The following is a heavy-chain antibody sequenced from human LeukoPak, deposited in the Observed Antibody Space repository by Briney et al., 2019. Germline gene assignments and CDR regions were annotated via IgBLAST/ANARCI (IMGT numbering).Heavy chain of an antibody. J-gene: IGHJ4*02. CDR1: GYTFTSNY. D-gene: IGHD2-15*01. CDR2: ISPSGGST. CDR3: ARDPRYCSGGSCYLDY. V-gene: IGHV1-46*01. Sequence: ASVKVSCKAFGYTFTSNYMHWVRQAPGQGPEWMGVISPSGGSTTYAQKFQGRVTITADKSTSTAYMELSSLRSEDTAVYYCARDPRYCSGGSCYLDYWGQGTLVTVSS.